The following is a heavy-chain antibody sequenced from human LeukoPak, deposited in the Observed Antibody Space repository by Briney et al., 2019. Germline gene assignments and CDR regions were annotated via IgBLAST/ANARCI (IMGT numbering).Heavy chain of an antibody. J-gene: IGHJ4*02. CDR3: ARTTYNRPRVACD. V-gene: IGHV4-34*01. Sequence: SETLSLTCAVLGGSFSGYSWTWIRQPPGKGPEWIGEINHSGSPNYHPSLESRVTISVDMSKKQFSLSLSSATAADTAVYYCARTTYNRPRVACDWSRGTLVTVSS. CDR2: INHSGSP. CDR1: GGSFSGYS. D-gene: IGHD1-1*01.